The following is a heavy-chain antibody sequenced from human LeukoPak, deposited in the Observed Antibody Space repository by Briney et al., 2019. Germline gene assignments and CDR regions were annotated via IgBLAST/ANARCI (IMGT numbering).Heavy chain of an antibody. CDR2: IWYDGSNK. CDR1: GFTFSSYG. J-gene: IGHJ6*02. D-gene: IGHD3-22*01. Sequence: PGRSLRLSCAASGFTFSSYGMHWVRQAPGKGLEWVAVIWYDGSNKYYADSVKGRFTISRDNSKNTLYLQMNSLRAEDTAVYYCARDLYYDSSGYYYMPYYYYYYGMDVWGQGTTVTVSS. V-gene: IGHV3-33*01. CDR3: ARDLYYDSSGYYYMPYYYYYYGMDV.